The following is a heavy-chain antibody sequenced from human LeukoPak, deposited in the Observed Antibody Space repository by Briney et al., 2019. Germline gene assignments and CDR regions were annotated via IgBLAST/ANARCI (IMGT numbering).Heavy chain of an antibody. CDR3: AREVPAAIPYYYYGMDV. CDR1: GFTFSNYA. J-gene: IGHJ6*02. Sequence: GGSLRLSCIASGFTFSNYAMTWVRQAPGKGLEWVAVIWYDGSNKYYADSVKGRFTISRGNSKNTLYLQMNSLRAEDTAVYYCAREVPAAIPYYYYGMDVWGQGTTVTVSS. CDR2: IWYDGSNK. V-gene: IGHV3-33*01. D-gene: IGHD2-2*02.